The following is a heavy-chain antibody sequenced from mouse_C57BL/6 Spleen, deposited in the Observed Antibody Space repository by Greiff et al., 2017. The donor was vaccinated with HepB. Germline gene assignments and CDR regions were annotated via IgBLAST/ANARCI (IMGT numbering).Heavy chain of an antibody. Sequence: VQLQQSGAELVKPGASVKLSCKASGYTFTSYWMQWVKQRPGQGLEWIGEIDPSDSYTNYNQKFKGKATLTVDTSSSTAYMQLSSLTSEDSAVYYCARTGTWAYWGQGTLVTVSA. J-gene: IGHJ3*01. CDR2: IDPSDSYT. CDR1: GYTFTSYW. V-gene: IGHV1-50*01. D-gene: IGHD3-3*01. CDR3: ARTGTWAY.